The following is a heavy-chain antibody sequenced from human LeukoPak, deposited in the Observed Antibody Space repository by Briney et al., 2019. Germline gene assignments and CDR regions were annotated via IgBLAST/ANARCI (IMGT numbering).Heavy chain of an antibody. V-gene: IGHV1-18*01. CDR3: AREESYGGNSLASDY. J-gene: IGHJ4*02. Sequence: GASVKVSCKASGYTFTSYGISWVRQAPGQGLEWMGWISAYNGNTNYAQKLQGRVTVTTDTSTSTAYMELRSLRSDDTAVYYCAREESYGGNSLASDYWGQGTLVTVSS. D-gene: IGHD4-23*01. CDR1: GYTFTSYG. CDR2: ISAYNGNT.